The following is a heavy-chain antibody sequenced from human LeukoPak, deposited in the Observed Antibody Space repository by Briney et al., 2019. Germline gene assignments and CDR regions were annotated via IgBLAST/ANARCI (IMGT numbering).Heavy chain of an antibody. D-gene: IGHD3-22*01. CDR2: VDPEDGET. J-gene: IGHJ4*02. CDR3: ATSLSDDSSGYDY. V-gene: IGHV1-69-2*01. CDR1: GYTFTDYY. Sequence: ASVKISCKVSGYTFTDYYMHWVQQAPGKGLEWMGLVDPEDGETIYAEKFQGRVTITADTPTDTAYMELSSLRSEDTAVYYCATSLSDDSSGYDYWGQGTLVTVSS.